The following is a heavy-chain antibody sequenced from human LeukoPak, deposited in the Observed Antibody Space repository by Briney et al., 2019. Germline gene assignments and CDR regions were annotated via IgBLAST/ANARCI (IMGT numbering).Heavy chain of an antibody. D-gene: IGHD5-18*01. CDR2: INHSGST. J-gene: IGHJ6*03. V-gene: IGHV4-34*01. Sequence: PSETLSLTCAVYGGSFSGYYWSWIRQPPGKGLEWIGEINHSGSTNYNPSLKSRVTISVDTSKNQFSLKLSSVTAADTAVYYCARGSFIYSYGPDYYYYYYMDVWGKGTTVTVSS. CDR3: ARGSFIYSYGPDYYYYYYMDV. CDR1: GGSFSGYY.